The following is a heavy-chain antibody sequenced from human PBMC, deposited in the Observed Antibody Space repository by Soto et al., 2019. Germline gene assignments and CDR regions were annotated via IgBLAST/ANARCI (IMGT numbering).Heavy chain of an antibody. Sequence: SETLSLTCTVSGGSISSGGYYWSWIRQHPGKGLEWIGYIYYSGSTYYNPSLKSRVTISVDTSKNQFSLKLSSVTAADTAVYYCARGPTYYYDSSGYNWFDPWGQGTLVTVSS. D-gene: IGHD3-22*01. V-gene: IGHV4-31*03. CDR2: IYYSGST. CDR3: ARGPTYYYDSSGYNWFDP. J-gene: IGHJ5*02. CDR1: GGSISSGGYY.